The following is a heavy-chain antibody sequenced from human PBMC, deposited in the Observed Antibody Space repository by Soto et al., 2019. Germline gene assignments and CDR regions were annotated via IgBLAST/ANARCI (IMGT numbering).Heavy chain of an antibody. CDR1: GDSVSSNGAA. J-gene: IGHJ4*02. CDR3: AREPTGFHTAFDF. Sequence: SRTLSLTCAISGDSVSSNGAAWNWIRQSPSRGLEWLGRTYYRSRWYSDYAPSVKSRITVNPDTSQNQFSLQLNSVTPEDTAIYYCAREPTGFHTAFDFWGQGTLVTVSS. V-gene: IGHV6-1*01. D-gene: IGHD2-21*02. CDR2: TYYRSRWYS.